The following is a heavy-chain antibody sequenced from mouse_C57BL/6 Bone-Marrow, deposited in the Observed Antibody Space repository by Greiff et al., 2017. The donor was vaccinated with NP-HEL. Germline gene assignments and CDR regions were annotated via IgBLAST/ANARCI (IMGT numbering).Heavy chain of an antibody. CDR2: IYPGSGNT. J-gene: IGHJ2*01. CDR1: GYTFTDYY. V-gene: IGHV1-76*01. Sequence: VQLQQSGAELVRPGASVKLSCKASGYTFTDYYINWVKQRPGQGLEWIARIYPGSGNTYYNEKFKGKATLTAEKSSSTAYMQLSSLTSEDSAVYFCARRWDRIPYFDYWGQGTTLTVSS. D-gene: IGHD3-3*01. CDR3: ARRWDRIPYFDY.